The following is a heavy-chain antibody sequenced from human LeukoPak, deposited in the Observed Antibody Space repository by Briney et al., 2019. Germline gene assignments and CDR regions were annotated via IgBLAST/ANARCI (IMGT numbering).Heavy chain of an antibody. D-gene: IGHD3-10*01. V-gene: IGHV1-2*06. J-gene: IGHJ4*02. CDR1: GYTFTGYY. CDR2: INPNSGDT. Sequence: ASVRVSCKASGYTFTGYYIHWVRQAPGQGLEWMGRINPNSGDTKCAEKFQGGLTMTRDTSIDTAYMELSGLRSDDTAVYYCSTGSGSYPPPFEYWGQGTLVTVS. CDR3: STGSGSYPPPFEY.